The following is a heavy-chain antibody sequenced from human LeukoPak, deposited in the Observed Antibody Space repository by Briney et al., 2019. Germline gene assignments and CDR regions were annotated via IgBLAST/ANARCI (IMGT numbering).Heavy chain of an antibody. CDR1: GGSFSGYY. D-gene: IGHD3-22*01. CDR3: ARYDSSGYDAFDI. J-gene: IGHJ3*02. CDR2: IKQDGSEK. V-gene: IGHV3-7*01. Sequence: ETLSLTCAVYGGSFSGYYWSWVRQAPGKGLEWVANIKQDGSEKYYVDSVKGRFTISRDNAKNSLYLQMNSLRAEDTAVYYCARYDSSGYDAFDIWGQGTMVTVSS.